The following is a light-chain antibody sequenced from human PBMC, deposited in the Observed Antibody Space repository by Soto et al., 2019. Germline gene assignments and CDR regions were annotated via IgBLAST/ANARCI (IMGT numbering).Light chain of an antibody. V-gene: IGKV1-9*01. CDR3: QQVKTYPRT. CDR1: QDISSF. CDR2: AAS. J-gene: IGKJ2*01. Sequence: DIQLTQSPSFLSASVGDRVTITYRASQDISSFLAWYQQKAGKAPKLLIFAASTLQSGVPSRFSGSGSGTEFTLTISSLQPEDVATYYCQQVKTYPRTFGQGTKVDIK.